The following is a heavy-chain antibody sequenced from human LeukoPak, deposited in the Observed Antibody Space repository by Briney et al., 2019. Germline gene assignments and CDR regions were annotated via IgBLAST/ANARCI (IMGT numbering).Heavy chain of an antibody. CDR1: NYSISSGYY. CDR2: IYHSGNT. V-gene: IGHV4-38-2*02. Sequence: SETLSLTCTVSNYSISSGYYWAWIRQPPGKGLEWIGNIYHSGNTYYNPSLKSRVSLSVDTSENQFSLKLSSVTAADTAVYYCAGTYSLYDPFDIWGRGTMVTVSS. J-gene: IGHJ3*02. D-gene: IGHD6-13*01. CDR3: AGTYSLYDPFDI.